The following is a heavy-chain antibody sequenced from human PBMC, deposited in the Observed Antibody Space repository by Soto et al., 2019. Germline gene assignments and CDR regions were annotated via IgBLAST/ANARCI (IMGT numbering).Heavy chain of an antibody. Sequence: QVQLVQSGAEVKKPGASVKVSCKASGYTFTSYHISWVRQAPGQGLEWMGWISAYNGNTNYAQKLQGRVTMTTDTATSTDYIELRSLRSEDTAVYYCARDPTPLDVWGQGTTVTVSS. CDR3: ARDPTPLDV. J-gene: IGHJ6*02. CDR2: ISAYNGNT. V-gene: IGHV1-18*01. CDR1: GYTFTSYH.